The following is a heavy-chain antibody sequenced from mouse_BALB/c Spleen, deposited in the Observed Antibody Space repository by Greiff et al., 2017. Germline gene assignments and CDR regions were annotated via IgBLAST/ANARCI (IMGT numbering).Heavy chain of an antibody. Sequence: VKLQQSGAELVRPGVSVKISCKGSGYTFTDYAMHWVKQSHAKSLEWIGVISTYYGDASYNQKFKGKATMTVDKSSSTAYMELARLTSEDSAIYYCARRGSGFYFDYWGQGTTLTVSS. CDR3: ARRGSGFYFDY. CDR1: GYTFTDYA. D-gene: IGHD3-1*01. J-gene: IGHJ2*01. V-gene: IGHV1S137*01. CDR2: ISTYYGDA.